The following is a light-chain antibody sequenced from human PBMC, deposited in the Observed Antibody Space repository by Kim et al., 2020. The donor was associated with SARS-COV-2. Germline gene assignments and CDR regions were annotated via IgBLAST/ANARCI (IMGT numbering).Light chain of an antibody. V-gene: IGLV2-14*03. CDR1: SGDVGGYND. J-gene: IGLJ3*02. CDR3: SSYTSSSTLGV. Sequence: TITISCTGTSGDVGGYNDVSWYQQHPGEAPKLMIYDVSNRPAGVSNRCSGTKSGNTASLTISGLQAEDEADYYCSSYTSSSTLGVFGGGTQLTVL. CDR2: DVS.